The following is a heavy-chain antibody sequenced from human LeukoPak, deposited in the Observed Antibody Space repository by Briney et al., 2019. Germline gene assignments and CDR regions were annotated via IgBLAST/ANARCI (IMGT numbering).Heavy chain of an antibody. J-gene: IGHJ5*02. CDR2: IKQDGSEK. V-gene: IGHV3-7*01. CDR1: GFTFSSYW. Sequence: GGSLRLSCEASGFTFSSYWMSWVRQAPGKGLEWVANIKQDGSEKYYVDSVKGRFTISRDNAKNSLYLQMNSLRAEDTAVYYCAREDFWSGYVWGDAVSPWGQGTLVTVSS. D-gene: IGHD3-3*01. CDR3: AREDFWSGYVWGDAVSP.